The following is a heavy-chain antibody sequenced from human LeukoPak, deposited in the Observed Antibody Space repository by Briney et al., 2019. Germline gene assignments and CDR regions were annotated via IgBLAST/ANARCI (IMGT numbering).Heavy chain of an antibody. CDR1: GFTFSSYA. Sequence: GGSLRLSCAASGFTFSSYAMSWVRQAPGKGLEWVSAISSSGGRTSYVDSVKGRFTISRDNSKNTLYLQMNSLRAEDTAVYYCAKDGREQWLVPYYFDYWGQGALVTVSS. D-gene: IGHD6-19*01. V-gene: IGHV3-23*01. J-gene: IGHJ4*02. CDR2: ISSSGGRT. CDR3: AKDGREQWLVPYYFDY.